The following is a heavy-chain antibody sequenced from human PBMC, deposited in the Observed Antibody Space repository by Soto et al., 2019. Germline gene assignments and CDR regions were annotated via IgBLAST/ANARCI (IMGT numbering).Heavy chain of an antibody. D-gene: IGHD6-19*01. CDR1: VTVTSNY. V-gene: IGHV3-66*01. CDR3: ARDTVAVAGKDY. Sequence: EVQLVESGGGLVQPGGSLRLSCAASVTVTSNYMTWVRQAPGKGLEWVSVIYSAGSTYCADSVKGRFTISRDNSRNTLYLQMNGLRAEDTAVYYCARDTVAVAGKDYWGQGTLVTVSS. J-gene: IGHJ4*02. CDR2: IYSAGST.